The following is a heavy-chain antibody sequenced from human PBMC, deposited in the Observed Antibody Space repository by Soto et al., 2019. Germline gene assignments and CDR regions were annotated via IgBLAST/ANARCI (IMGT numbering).Heavy chain of an antibody. CDR2: ISAYSGTT. D-gene: IGHD4-17*01. CDR3: ARVLGDYDGY. J-gene: IGHJ4*02. Sequence: ASVKFSCKASGYTFTTFGITWVRQAPGQGLEWMGWISAYSGTTNYAQKLQGRITMSTDTSTSTAYMELRSLRSDDTAVYYCARVLGDYDGYWGQGTLVTVSS. V-gene: IGHV1-18*01. CDR1: GYTFTTFG.